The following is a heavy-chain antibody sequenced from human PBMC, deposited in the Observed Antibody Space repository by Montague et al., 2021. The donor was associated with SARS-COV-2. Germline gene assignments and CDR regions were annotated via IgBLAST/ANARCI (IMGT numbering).Heavy chain of an antibody. CDR3: ARLRDGVVPSPILGVGPYYSYYYMDV. CDR2: INHGGST. J-gene: IGHJ6*03. Sequence: SETLSLTCAVHGGSFSIYSRNWIRQPPGKGLEWIGEINHGGSTKYSPSLKSRLTISADTSKNQFSLKLTSVAAADTAVYYCARLRDGVVPSPILGVGPYYSYYYMDVWGRGTTVTVSS. D-gene: IGHD3-10*01. V-gene: IGHV4-34*01. CDR1: GGSFSIYS.